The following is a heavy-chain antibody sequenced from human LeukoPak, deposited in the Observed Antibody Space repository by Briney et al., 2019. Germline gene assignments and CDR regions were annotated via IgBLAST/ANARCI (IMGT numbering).Heavy chain of an antibody. V-gene: IGHV3-21*01. J-gene: IGHJ4*02. D-gene: IGHD4-11*01. Sequence: GGSLRLSCAASGFTFSSYSMNWVRQAPRKGLEWVSSISSSSSYIYYADSVKGRFTISRDNAKNSLYLQMNSLRAEDTAVYYCARTTTARYYFDYWGQGTLVTVSS. CDR3: ARTTTARYYFDY. CDR2: ISSSSSYI. CDR1: GFTFSSYS.